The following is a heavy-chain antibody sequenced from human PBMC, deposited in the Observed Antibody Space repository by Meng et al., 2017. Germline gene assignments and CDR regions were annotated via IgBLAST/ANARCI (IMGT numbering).Heavy chain of an antibody. CDR3: ARVMYSPYYYYYYGMDV. D-gene: IGHD5-18*01. J-gene: IGHJ6*02. V-gene: IGHV4-61*02. Sequence: SETLSLTCTVSGGSISSGSYYWSWIRQPAGKGLEWIGRIYTSGSTNYNPSLKSRVTISVDTSKNQFSLKLSSVTAADTAVYYCARVMYSPYYYYYYGMDVWGQGNTVTVSS. CDR1: GGSISSGSYY. CDR2: IYTSGST.